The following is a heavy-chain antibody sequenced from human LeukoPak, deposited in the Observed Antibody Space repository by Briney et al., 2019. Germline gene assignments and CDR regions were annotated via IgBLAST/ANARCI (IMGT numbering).Heavy chain of an antibody. CDR1: GGSFSGYY. D-gene: IGHD3-3*01. CDR2: INHSGST. CDR3: ASLRFLEWLSPIDY. J-gene: IGHJ4*02. Sequence: PSETLSLTCAVYGGSFSGYYWSWIRQPPGKGLEWIGEINHSGSTYYNPSLKSRVTISVDTSKNQFSLKLSSVTAADTAVYYCASLRFLEWLSPIDYWGQGTLVTVSS. V-gene: IGHV4-34*01.